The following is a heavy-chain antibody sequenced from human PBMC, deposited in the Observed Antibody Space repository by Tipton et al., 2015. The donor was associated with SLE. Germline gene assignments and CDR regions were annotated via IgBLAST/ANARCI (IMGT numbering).Heavy chain of an antibody. CDR2: IYYSGST. D-gene: IGHD5-24*01. V-gene: IGHV4-31*02. CDR1: GGSISSGDCY. Sequence: LRLSCTVSGGSISSGDCYWTWIRQLPGKGLEWIGYIYYSGSTSYSSSLKSRLTISMDTSKNQFSLKLTSVTDADTAMYYCARVERWVQNRGVDSCGQGTLVTGSS. CDR3: ARVERWVQNRGVDS. J-gene: IGHJ5*01.